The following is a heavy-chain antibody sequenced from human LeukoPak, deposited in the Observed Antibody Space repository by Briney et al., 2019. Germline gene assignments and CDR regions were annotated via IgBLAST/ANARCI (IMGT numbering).Heavy chain of an antibody. D-gene: IGHD2/OR15-2a*01. V-gene: IGHV4-59*08. Sequence: SETLSLTCTVSGGSISSYYWSWIRQPPGKGLEWIGYIYYSGSTNYNPSLKSRVTISVDTSKNQFSLKLSSVTAADTAVYYCARAPVITRARAYYFDYWGQGTLVTVSS. CDR2: IYYSGST. J-gene: IGHJ4*02. CDR3: ARAPVITRARAYYFDY. CDR1: GGSISSYY.